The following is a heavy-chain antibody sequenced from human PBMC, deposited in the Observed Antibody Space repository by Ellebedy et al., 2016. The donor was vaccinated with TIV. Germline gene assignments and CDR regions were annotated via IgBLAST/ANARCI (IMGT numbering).Heavy chain of an antibody. CDR3: ARGPYYDILTGYYEGDWFDP. V-gene: IGHV4-31*03. CDR2: IYYRGST. D-gene: IGHD3-9*01. CDR1: GGSISSGGYY. Sequence: MPSETLSLTCTVSGGSISSGGYYWSWIRQHPGKGLERIGYIYYRGSTYYNPSLKSRVTISVDTSKNQFSLKLSSVTAADTAVYYCARGPYYDILTGYYEGDWFDPWGQGTLVTVSS. J-gene: IGHJ5*02.